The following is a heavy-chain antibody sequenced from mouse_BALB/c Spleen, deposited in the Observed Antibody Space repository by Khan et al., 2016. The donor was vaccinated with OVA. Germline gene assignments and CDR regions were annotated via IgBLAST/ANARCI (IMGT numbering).Heavy chain of an antibody. CDR2: IYPGNSDT. Sequence: EVQLVESGTVLARPGASVKMSCKASGYSFTSYLIHWVKQRPGQGLEWIGDIYPGNSDTTYNQTFQDKAKLTAGTSANTAYMELSSLTNEDSAVYYCARGGYSSFAYWGQGTLVTVSA. CDR3: ARGGYSSFAY. J-gene: IGHJ3*01. V-gene: IGHV1-5*01. D-gene: IGHD1-3*01. CDR1: GYSFTSYL.